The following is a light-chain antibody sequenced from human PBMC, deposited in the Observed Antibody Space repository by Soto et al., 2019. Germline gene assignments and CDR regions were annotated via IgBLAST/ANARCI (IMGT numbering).Light chain of an antibody. CDR2: GAT. Sequence: EIVMTQSPATLSVSPGERATLSCRASQTVNSNLGWYQQKPGQAPRLLIYGATTRATGIPARFSGSGSGTDFTLTISSLQPEDFATYYCQQSYSTPITFGQGTRLEIK. J-gene: IGKJ5*01. V-gene: IGKV3D-15*01. CDR3: QQSYSTPIT. CDR1: QTVNSN.